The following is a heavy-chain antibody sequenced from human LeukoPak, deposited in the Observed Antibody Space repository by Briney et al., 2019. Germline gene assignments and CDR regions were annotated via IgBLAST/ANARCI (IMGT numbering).Heavy chain of an antibody. CDR3: ARGHSGYDSSYYYYYYYMDV. CDR2: INPSGGST. Sequence: ASVKVSCKASGYTFTSYYMRWVRQAPGQGLEWMGIINPSGGSTSYAQKFQGRVTMTRDMSTSAVYMELSSLRSEDTAVYYCARGHSGYDSSYYYYYYYMDVWGKGTTVTISS. V-gene: IGHV1-46*01. D-gene: IGHD5-12*01. J-gene: IGHJ6*03. CDR1: GYTFTSYY.